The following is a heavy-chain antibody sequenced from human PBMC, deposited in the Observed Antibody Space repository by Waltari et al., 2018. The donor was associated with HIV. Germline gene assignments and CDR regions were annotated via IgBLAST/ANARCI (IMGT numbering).Heavy chain of an antibody. CDR2: IYYSGST. CDR1: GRSISSGGYY. Sequence: QVQLQESGPRLVKPSQTLSLTCTVSGRSISSGGYYWSWIRQHPGKGLEWIGYIYYSGSTYYNPSLKSRVTISVDTSKNQFSLKLSSVTAADTAVYFCARVGYCSGGSCSDYWGQGTLVTVSS. V-gene: IGHV4-31*03. CDR3: ARVGYCSGGSCSDY. J-gene: IGHJ4*02. D-gene: IGHD2-15*01.